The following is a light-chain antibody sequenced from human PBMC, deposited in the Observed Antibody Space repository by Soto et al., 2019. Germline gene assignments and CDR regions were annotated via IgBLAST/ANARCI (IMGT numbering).Light chain of an antibody. CDR3: QQSGSSPRT. Sequence: EIVLTQSPGTLSLSPGERATLSCRASQSVRNVYLASYQQKPGQAPRLLIYDASNRATGIPDRFSGSGSGTGFTLTINRLEPEDFAVYYCQQSGSSPRTFGQGTKLEIK. CDR1: QSVRNVY. V-gene: IGKV3-20*01. CDR2: DAS. J-gene: IGKJ2*01.